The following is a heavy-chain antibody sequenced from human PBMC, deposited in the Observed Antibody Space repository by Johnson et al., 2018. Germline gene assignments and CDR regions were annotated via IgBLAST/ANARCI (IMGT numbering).Heavy chain of an antibody. D-gene: IGHD4-11*01. CDR2: ISYDGRNK. J-gene: IGHJ6*03. Sequence: VQLVESGGGVVQXGRSLRLSCAASGFTFSSYGMHWVRQAPGKGLEWVAVISYDGRNKYYADSVQGRFTISPDNSKNTLYLQMNSLRAEDTAVYYCGKEGHDYSTETDPTYYYYSYMDVWGKGTTVTVSS. CDR3: GKEGHDYSTETDPTYYYYSYMDV. CDR1: GFTFSSYG. V-gene: IGHV3-30*18.